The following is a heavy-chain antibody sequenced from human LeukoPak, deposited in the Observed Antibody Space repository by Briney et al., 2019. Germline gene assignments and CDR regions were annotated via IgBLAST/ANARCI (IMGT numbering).Heavy chain of an antibody. CDR1: GYSFTSYY. D-gene: IGHD2-15*01. J-gene: IGHJ2*01. Sequence: GESLRISCKGSGYSFTSYYINWVRQMPGKGLEWMGIIYPGDSDTRYSPSFQGQVTISADKSISTAYLQWSSLKASDSAMYYCARQGSVYCSGGSCYSNWYFDLWGRGTLVTVSS. V-gene: IGHV5-51*01. CDR3: ARQGSVYCSGGSCYSNWYFDL. CDR2: IYPGDSDT.